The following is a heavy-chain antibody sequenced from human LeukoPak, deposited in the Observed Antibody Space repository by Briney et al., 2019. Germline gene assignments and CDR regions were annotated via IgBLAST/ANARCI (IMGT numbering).Heavy chain of an antibody. Sequence: SSETLSLTCTVSGYSISSGYYWGWIRQPPGKGLEWIGGIYHSGSTYYNPSLKSRVTISVDTSKNQFSLKLSSVTAADTAVYYCAREWGDYDFWSGYGSGDWFDPWGQGTLVTDSS. CDR2: IYHSGST. J-gene: IGHJ5*02. D-gene: IGHD3-3*01. V-gene: IGHV4-38-2*02. CDR3: AREWGDYDFWSGYGSGDWFDP. CDR1: GYSISSGYY.